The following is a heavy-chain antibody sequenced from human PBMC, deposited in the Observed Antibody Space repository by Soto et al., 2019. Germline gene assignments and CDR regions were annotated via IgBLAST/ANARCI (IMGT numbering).Heavy chain of an antibody. D-gene: IGHD3-22*01. CDR1: GGSFSGYY. V-gene: IGHV4-34*01. Sequence: QVQLQQWGAGLLKPSETLSLTCAVYGGSFSGYYWSWIRQPPGKGLEWIGEINHSGSTNYNPSLKSRVTISVDTSKNQFSLKLSSVTAADTAVYYCARGSPPVIVVVTRLRGYFDYWGQGTLVTVSS. J-gene: IGHJ4*02. CDR2: INHSGST. CDR3: ARGSPPVIVVVTRLRGYFDY.